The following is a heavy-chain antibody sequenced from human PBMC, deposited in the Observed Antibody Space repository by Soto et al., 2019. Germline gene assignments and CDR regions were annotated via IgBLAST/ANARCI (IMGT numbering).Heavy chain of an antibody. CDR1: GYDFTAYD. CDR3: GRGPSPRAPAGGTPYYYAMDV. J-gene: IGHJ6*02. CDR2: MNPINGAT. D-gene: IGHD6-13*01. V-gene: IGHV1-8*02. Sequence: ASVKVSCKASGYDFTAYDINWVRQASGQGLEWMGWMNPINGATGTARRFQGRVSLSRNTATGTAYLELTSLRSDDIAVYYCGRGPSPRAPAGGTPYYYAMDVWGQGTTVTVSS.